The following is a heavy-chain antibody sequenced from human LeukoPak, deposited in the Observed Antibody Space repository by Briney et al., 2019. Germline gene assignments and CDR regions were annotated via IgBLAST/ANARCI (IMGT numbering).Heavy chain of an antibody. D-gene: IGHD4-23*01. V-gene: IGHV3-9*01. CDR3: AKVNYGGNSGYFDY. CDR1: GFSFDDYA. Sequence: GGSLRLSCAASGFSFDDYAMHWVRQAPGKGLEWVSGITWNSGTIAYADSVKGRFTISRDNAKNSLYLQMNSLRAEDTALYYCAKVNYGGNSGYFDYWGQGTLVTVSS. J-gene: IGHJ4*02. CDR2: ITWNSGTI.